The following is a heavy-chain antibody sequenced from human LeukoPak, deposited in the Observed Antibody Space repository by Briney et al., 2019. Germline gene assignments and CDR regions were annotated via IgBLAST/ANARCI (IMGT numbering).Heavy chain of an antibody. J-gene: IGHJ5*02. D-gene: IGHD3-16*01. CDR3: ARHIRLGGWFGP. V-gene: IGHV4-59*08. CDR1: GGSISGYY. Sequence: SETLSLTCTVSGGSISGYYWSWIRQTPGKGLEWIGYIYYNGDTNYNPSVKSRVTISLDKSKNHFSLKLTSVTAADTAVYYCARHIRLGGWFGPWGQGTLVTVSS. CDR2: IYYNGDT.